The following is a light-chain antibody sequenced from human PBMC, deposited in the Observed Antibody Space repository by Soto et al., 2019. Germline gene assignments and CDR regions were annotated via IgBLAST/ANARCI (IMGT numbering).Light chain of an antibody. CDR1: QSVSSTY. Sequence: EIVLTQSPGTLSLSPGERATLSCRASQSVSSTYLAWYQQKPGQAPRLLIYGASSRATGIPDRFSGSGSGTEFTLTISRREPEDFAVYYCQQYRNSPLTFGRGTKVEIK. CDR2: GAS. CDR3: QQYRNSPLT. J-gene: IGKJ1*01. V-gene: IGKV3-20*01.